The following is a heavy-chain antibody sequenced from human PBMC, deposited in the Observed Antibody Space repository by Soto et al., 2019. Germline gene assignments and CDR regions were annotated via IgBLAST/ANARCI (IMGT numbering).Heavy chain of an antibody. Sequence: QVQLVQSGAEVKKPGSSVKVSCKASGGTFSSYAISWVRQAPGQGLEWMGGIIPIFGTANYAQKFQGRVTITADESTSPANMELSSGRTEDTAVYYCARAGYSSGGYTMRYFDYWGQRTLVTVSS. CDR1: GGTFSSYA. V-gene: IGHV1-69*12. J-gene: IGHJ4*02. CDR2: IIPIFGTA. D-gene: IGHD6-19*01. CDR3: ARAGYSSGGYTMRYFDY.